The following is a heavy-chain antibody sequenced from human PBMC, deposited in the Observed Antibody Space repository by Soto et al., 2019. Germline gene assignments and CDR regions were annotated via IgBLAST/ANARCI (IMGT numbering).Heavy chain of an antibody. CDR2: IYYSGST. D-gene: IGHD2-8*01. CDR3: ARVANDGVSPFFDY. CDR1: GGSISSGDYY. J-gene: IGHJ4*02. Sequence: QVQLQESGPGLVKPSQTLSLTCTVSGGSISSGDYYWSWIRQHPGKGLEWIGYIYYSGSTSYNPSRTSRVTISVDTSKNQFSLKLSSVTAADTAVYYCARVANDGVSPFFDYWGQGTLVTVSS. V-gene: IGHV4-31*03.